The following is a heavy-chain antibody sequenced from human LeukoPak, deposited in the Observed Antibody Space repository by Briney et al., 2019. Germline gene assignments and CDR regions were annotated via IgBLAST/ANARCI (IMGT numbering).Heavy chain of an antibody. J-gene: IGHJ4*02. CDR1: GYSISSGYY. CDR2: IYHSGRT. CDR3: ARVLPVGANPGVYDY. V-gene: IGHV4-38-2*02. D-gene: IGHD1-26*01. Sequence: SETLSLTCTVSGYSISSGYYWGWIRQPPGKGLEWIGSIYHSGRTYYNPSLKSRVTISVDTSKNQFSLKLSSVTAADTAVYYCARVLPVGANPGVYDYWGQGTLVTVSS.